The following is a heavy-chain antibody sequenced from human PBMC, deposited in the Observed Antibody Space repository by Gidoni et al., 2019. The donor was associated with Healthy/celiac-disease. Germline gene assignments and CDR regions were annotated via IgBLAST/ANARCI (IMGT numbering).Heavy chain of an antibody. CDR2: IIPILGIA. Sequence: QVQLVQSGAEVKKPGSSVKVSCKASGGTFSSYAISWVRQAPGQGLEWMGRIIPILGIANDAQKFQGRVTITADKSTSTAYMELSSLRSEDTAVYYCASQDQLGTTPWGQGTLVTVSS. CDR3: ASQDQLGTTP. J-gene: IGHJ5*02. CDR1: GGTFSSYA. V-gene: IGHV1-69*04. D-gene: IGHD7-27*01.